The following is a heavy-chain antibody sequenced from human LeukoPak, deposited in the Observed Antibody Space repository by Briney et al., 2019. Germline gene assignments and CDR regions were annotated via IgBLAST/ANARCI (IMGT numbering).Heavy chain of an antibody. V-gene: IGHV3-33*01. J-gene: IGHJ4*02. Sequence: PGGSLRLSCAASGFTFSSYGMHWVRQAPGKGLEWVAVIWYDGSNKYYADSVKGRFTISRDNSKNTLYLQVNSLRAEDTAVYYCATSVVVITPVRGAVDYWGQGTLVTVSS. CDR3: ATSVVVITPVRGAVDY. CDR1: GFTFSSYG. D-gene: IGHD3-22*01. CDR2: IWYDGSNK.